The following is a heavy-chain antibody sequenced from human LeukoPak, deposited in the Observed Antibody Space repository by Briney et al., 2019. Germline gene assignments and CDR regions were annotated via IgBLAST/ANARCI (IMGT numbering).Heavy chain of an antibody. CDR1: GGSISGYY. Sequence: PSETLSLTCTVSGGSISGYYWSWIRQPPGKGLEWIGYIYYSGSTNYNPSLKSRVTISVDTSKNQFSLKLSSVTAADTAVYYCASSHCSSTSCPFDYWGQGTLVTVSS. D-gene: IGHD2-2*01. V-gene: IGHV4-59*01. CDR2: IYYSGST. CDR3: ASSHCSSTSCPFDY. J-gene: IGHJ4*02.